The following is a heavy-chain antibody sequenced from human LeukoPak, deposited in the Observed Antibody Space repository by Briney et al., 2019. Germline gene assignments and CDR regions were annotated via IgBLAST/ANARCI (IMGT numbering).Heavy chain of an antibody. Sequence: PGRSLRLSCAASGFTLSSYAMHWVRQAPGKGLEWVAVISYDGSNKYYADSVKGRFTISRDNSKDTLYLQMNSLRAEDTAVYYCAREGGGMIVNWFDPWGQGTLVTVSS. CDR3: AREGGGMIVNWFDP. J-gene: IGHJ5*02. D-gene: IGHD3-22*01. V-gene: IGHV3-30-3*01. CDR2: ISYDGSNK. CDR1: GFTLSSYA.